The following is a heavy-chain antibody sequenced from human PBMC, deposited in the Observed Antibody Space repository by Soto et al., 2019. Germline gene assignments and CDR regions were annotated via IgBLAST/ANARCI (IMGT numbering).Heavy chain of an antibody. CDR1: GASISDYY. J-gene: IGHJ6*03. V-gene: IGHV4-59*01. Sequence: QVQLYESGPGLVKPSETLSLTCTVSGASISDYYWTWIRQPPGKGLEWLGFFHSYVTSFNNPSLKSRVTMSVDTSKNQFSLRLNSVTAADTAVYFCARGVVPPALGIYCYYCMDVWGKGTTVAVSS. CDR3: ARGVVPPALGIYCYYCMDV. D-gene: IGHD2-2*01. CDR2: FHSYVTS.